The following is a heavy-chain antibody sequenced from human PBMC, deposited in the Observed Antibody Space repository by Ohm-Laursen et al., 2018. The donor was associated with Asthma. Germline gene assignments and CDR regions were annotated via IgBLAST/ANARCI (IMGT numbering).Heavy chain of an antibody. J-gene: IGHJ3*02. CDR1: GFTFDDYA. D-gene: IGHD2-21*01. Sequence: SLRLSCSASGFTFDDYAMHWVRQTPGKGLEWVSGISWNSGSIGYADSVKGRFTISRDNAKNSLYLQMNGLRAEDTALYYCAKDIGHSNAFDIWGQGTMVTVSS. CDR3: AKDIGHSNAFDI. V-gene: IGHV3-9*01. CDR2: ISWNSGSI.